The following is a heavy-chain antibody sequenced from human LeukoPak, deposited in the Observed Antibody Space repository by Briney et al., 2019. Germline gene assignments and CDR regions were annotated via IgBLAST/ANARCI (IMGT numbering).Heavy chain of an antibody. CDR2: ISYDGSNK. V-gene: IGHV3-30*18. Sequence: GGSLRLSCAASGFTFSSYGMHWVRQAPGKGLEWVAVISYDGSNKYYADSVKGRFTISRDNSKNTLYLQMNSLRAEDTAVYYCAKFGSGITMIVPSLYYFDYWGQGTLVTVSS. J-gene: IGHJ4*02. CDR3: AKFGSGITMIVPSLYYFDY. D-gene: IGHD3-22*01. CDR1: GFTFSSYG.